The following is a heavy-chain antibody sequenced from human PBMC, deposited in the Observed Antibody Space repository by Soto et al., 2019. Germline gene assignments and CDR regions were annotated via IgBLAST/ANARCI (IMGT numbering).Heavy chain of an antibody. J-gene: IGHJ4*02. CDR1: GFTFSSYA. D-gene: IGHD3-3*01. CDR3: AKDWGPTYYDFWSGFGY. CDR2: ISGSGGST. V-gene: IGHV3-23*01. Sequence: EVQLLESGGGLVQPGGSLRLSCAASGFTFSSYAMSWVRQAPGKGLEWVSAISGSGGSTYYADSVKGRFTISRDNSKNTLYLQMNSLRAEDTAVYYCAKDWGPTYYDFWSGFGYWGQGTLVTVSS.